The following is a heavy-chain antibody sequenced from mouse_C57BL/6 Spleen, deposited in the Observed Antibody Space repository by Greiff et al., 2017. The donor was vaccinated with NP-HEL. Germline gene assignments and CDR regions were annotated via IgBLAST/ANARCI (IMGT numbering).Heavy chain of an antibody. Sequence: QVQLQQSGAELVRPGTSVKMSCKASGYTFTNYWIGWAKQRPGHGLEWIGDIYPGGGYTNYNEKFKGKATLTADKSSSTAYMQFSSLTSEDSAIYYCARRVLDSSGYDYWGQGTTLTVSS. V-gene: IGHV1-63*01. J-gene: IGHJ2*01. D-gene: IGHD3-2*02. CDR3: ARRVLDSSGYDY. CDR2: IYPGGGYT. CDR1: GYTFTNYW.